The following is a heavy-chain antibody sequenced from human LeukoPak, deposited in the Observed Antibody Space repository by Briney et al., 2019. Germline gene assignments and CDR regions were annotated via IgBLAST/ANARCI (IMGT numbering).Heavy chain of an antibody. V-gene: IGHV1-2*02. CDR2: INPSNGDT. CDR3: AREPYYDILTGYYEGGNY. J-gene: IGHJ4*02. Sequence: GASVKVSCKASGYTFSAYYIHWVRQAPGQGLEWMAWINPSNGDTNYAQKFQGRVTMTRDTSISTAYMELTRLISDDTAVYYCAREPYYDILTGYYEGGNYWGQGTLVTVSS. D-gene: IGHD3-9*01. CDR1: GYTFSAYY.